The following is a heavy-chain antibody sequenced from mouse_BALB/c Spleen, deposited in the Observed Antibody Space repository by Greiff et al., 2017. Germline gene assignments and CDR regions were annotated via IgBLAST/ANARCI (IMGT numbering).Heavy chain of an antibody. Sequence: QVHVKQSGAELMKPGASVKISCKATGYTFSSYWIEWVKQRPGHGLEWIGEILPGSGSTNYNEKFKGKATFTADTSSNTAYMQLSSLTSEDSAVYYCARYYRYDESYAMDYWGQGTSVTVSS. CDR3: ARYYRYDESYAMDY. CDR2: ILPGSGST. V-gene: IGHV1-9*01. D-gene: IGHD2-14*01. CDR1: GYTFSSYW. J-gene: IGHJ4*01.